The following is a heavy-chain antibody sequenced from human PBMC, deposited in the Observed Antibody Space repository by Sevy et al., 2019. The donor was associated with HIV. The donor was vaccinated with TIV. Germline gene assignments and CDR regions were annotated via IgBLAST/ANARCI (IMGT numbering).Heavy chain of an antibody. V-gene: IGHV5-51*01. CDR2: ILPGDSDT. D-gene: IGHD2-21*02. CDR3: AIPGDSDGFGF. CDR1: GYSFTDYW. J-gene: IGHJ4*02. Sequence: GESLKISCKGSGYSFTDYWIGWVRQMPGKGLEWMGIILPGDSDTGYSPSFQGHVTISVDKSINTAYLQWSSLRASDTAMYYGAIPGDSDGFGFWGQGTLVTVSS.